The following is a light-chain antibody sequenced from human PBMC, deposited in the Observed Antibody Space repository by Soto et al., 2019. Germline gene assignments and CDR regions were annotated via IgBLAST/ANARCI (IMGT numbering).Light chain of an antibody. CDR2: AAS. Sequence: DIQMTQSPSSLSASVGDRVTITCLASQYISDFLNWYQQKPGKAPVILIYAASTLQSGVPSRFNGGGSETNFTLIISSLQPEDFETYYCQQSYTTPLTFGGGTKVDTK. V-gene: IGKV1-39*01. CDR3: QQSYTTPLT. J-gene: IGKJ4*01. CDR1: QYISDF.